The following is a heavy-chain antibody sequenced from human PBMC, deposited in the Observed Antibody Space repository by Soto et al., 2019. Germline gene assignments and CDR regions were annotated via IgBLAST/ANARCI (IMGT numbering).Heavy chain of an antibody. CDR2: ISSVGGAT. D-gene: IGHD3-16*02. Sequence: GSLRFSCAASGFTFSNFAMSWVRQAPGEGLEWVSGISSVGGATFYPDSVKGRFFISRDNSDNTLHLQMNSLRDDDTAIYYCAKRRLNTITSLSDWWGQGVQVTVSS. CDR3: AKRRLNTITSLSDW. J-gene: IGHJ1*01. V-gene: IGHV3-23*01. CDR1: GFTFSNFA.